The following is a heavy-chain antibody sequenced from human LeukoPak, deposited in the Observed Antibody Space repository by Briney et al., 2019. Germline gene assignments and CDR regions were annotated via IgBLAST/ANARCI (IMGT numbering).Heavy chain of an antibody. J-gene: IGHJ6*02. CDR3: ARGHDDFWSGYSTYGMDV. D-gene: IGHD3-3*01. V-gene: IGHV1-2*02. CDR2: INPNSGGT. CDR1: GYTFTRYY. Sequence: ASVKVSCKASGYTFTRYYMHWVRQAPGQGLEWMGWINPNSGGTNYAQKFQGRVTMTRDTSISTAYMELSRLRSDDTAVYYCARGHDDFWSGYSTYGMDVWGQGTTVTVSS.